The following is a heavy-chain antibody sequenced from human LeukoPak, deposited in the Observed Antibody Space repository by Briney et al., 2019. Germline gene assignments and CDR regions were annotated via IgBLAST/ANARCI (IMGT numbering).Heavy chain of an antibody. CDR1: GGSFSGYY. V-gene: IGHV4-34*01. J-gene: IGHJ4*02. CDR2: INQSGDT. D-gene: IGHD3-10*01. Sequence: PSETLSLTCAVHGGSFSGYYWSWIRQPPGKGLEWIGGINQSGDTNYNPSLESRVTVSVDTSKNQFSLKVTSVTARDTAVYYCARGPAGSSPYWGQGTLVTVSS. CDR3: ARGPAGSSPY.